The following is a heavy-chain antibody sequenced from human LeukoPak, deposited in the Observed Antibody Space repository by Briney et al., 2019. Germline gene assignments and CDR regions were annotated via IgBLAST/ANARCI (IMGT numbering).Heavy chain of an antibody. V-gene: IGHV1-2*02. CDR3: ATMIVVVDAFDI. D-gene: IGHD3-22*01. CDR1: GYTFTVYY. J-gene: IGHJ3*02. Sequence: ASVKVSCKASGYTFTVYYMHWVRQAPGQGLEWMGWINPNSGGTNYAQKFQGRVTMTRDTSISTAYMELSRLRSDDTAVYYCATMIVVVDAFDIWGQGTMVTVSS. CDR2: INPNSGGT.